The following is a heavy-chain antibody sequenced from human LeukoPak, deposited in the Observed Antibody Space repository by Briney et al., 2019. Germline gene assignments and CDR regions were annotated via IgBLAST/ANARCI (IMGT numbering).Heavy chain of an antibody. CDR3: ARDKVRCSGGSCYYLDY. V-gene: IGHV3-30*04. CDR2: ISYDGSSK. J-gene: IGHJ4*02. CDR1: GFTFSSYA. Sequence: GGSLRLSCAASGFTFSSYAMHWVRQAPGKGLEWVAVISYDGSSKYYADSVKGRFTISRDNSKNTLYLQTNSLRAEDTAVYYCARDKVRCSGGSCYYLDYWGQGTLVTVSS. D-gene: IGHD2-15*01.